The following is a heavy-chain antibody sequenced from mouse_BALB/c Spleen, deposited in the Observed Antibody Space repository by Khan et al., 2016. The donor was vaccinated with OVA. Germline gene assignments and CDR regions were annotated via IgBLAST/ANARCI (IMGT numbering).Heavy chain of an antibody. CDR1: GDSITSGY. D-gene: IGHD2-14*01. V-gene: IGHV3-8*02. J-gene: IGHJ3*01. CDR3: ARSTYRYAFAY. CDR2: MIYSGNT. Sequence: EVQLQESGPSLVKPSQTLSLTCSVTGDSITSGYWSWIRKFPGNKLEYMGYMIYSGNTYYNPSLKSRISITRHTSKNQYYMPLNSVTTEDKATYYWARSTYRYAFAYWGQGTLVTVSA.